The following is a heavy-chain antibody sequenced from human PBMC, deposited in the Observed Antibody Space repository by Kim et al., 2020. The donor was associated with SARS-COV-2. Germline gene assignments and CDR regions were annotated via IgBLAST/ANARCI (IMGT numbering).Heavy chain of an antibody. V-gene: IGHV4-39*07. CDR1: GGSISSSSYY. D-gene: IGHD5-12*01. Sequence: ETLSLTCTVSGGSISSSSYYWGWIRQPPGKGLEWIGSIYYSGSTYYNPSLKSRVTISVDTSKNQFSLKLSSVTAADTAVYYCARVGPGRATINYWGQGTLVTVSS. CDR3: ARVGPGRATINY. J-gene: IGHJ4*02. CDR2: IYYSGST.